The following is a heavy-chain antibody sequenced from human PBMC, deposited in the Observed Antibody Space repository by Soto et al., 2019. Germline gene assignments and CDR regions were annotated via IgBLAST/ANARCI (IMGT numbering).Heavy chain of an antibody. D-gene: IGHD3-10*01. CDR2: INHSGST. CDR1: GESFSVSY. Sequence: PSETLSLTCAWYGESFSVSYWTWTRQPPGKGLEWIGEINHSGSTNYNPSLKSLVTISVDTSKNQFSLKLSSVTAADTAVYYCARVAHYYGSETAGYWGQGTPVTVS. V-gene: IGHV4-34*01. CDR3: ARVAHYYGSETAGY. J-gene: IGHJ4*02.